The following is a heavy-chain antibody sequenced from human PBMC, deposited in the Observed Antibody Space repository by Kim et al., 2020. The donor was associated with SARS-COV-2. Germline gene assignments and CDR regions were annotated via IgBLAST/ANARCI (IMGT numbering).Heavy chain of an antibody. V-gene: IGHV4-31*03. CDR2: IYYSGST. CDR3: ARVSYDSSGLYDAFDI. D-gene: IGHD3-22*01. J-gene: IGHJ3*02. CDR1: GGSISSGGYY. Sequence: SETLSLTCTVSGGSISSGGYYWSWIRQHPGKGLEWIGYIYYSGSTYYNPSLKSRVTISVDTSKNQFSLKLSSVTAADTAVYYCARVSYDSSGLYDAFDIWGQGTMVTVSS.